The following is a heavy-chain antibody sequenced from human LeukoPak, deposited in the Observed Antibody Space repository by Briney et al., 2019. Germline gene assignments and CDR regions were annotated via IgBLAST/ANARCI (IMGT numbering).Heavy chain of an antibody. CDR3: AKARDEGILGTTFDY. Sequence: NSSGTLSLTCAVSGGSISSSNWWSWVRQPPGKGLEWIGEIYHSGSTNYNPSLKSRVTISVDKSKNQFSLKLSSVTAADTAVYYCAKARDEGILGTTFDYWGQGTLVTVSS. CDR1: GGSISSSNW. D-gene: IGHD1-14*01. J-gene: IGHJ4*02. CDR2: IYHSGST. V-gene: IGHV4-4*02.